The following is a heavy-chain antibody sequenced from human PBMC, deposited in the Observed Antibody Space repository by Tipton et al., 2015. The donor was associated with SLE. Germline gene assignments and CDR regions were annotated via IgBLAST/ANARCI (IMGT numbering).Heavy chain of an antibody. Sequence: TLSLTCAVYGGSFSGYYWSWFRQPPGKGLEWIGEINHIESTNYNPSLKSRVTISVDTSKNQFSLKLSSVTAADTAVYYCARGRFPAAGTAFDIWGQGTMVTVSP. D-gene: IGHD6-13*01. J-gene: IGHJ3*02. V-gene: IGHV4-34*01. CDR3: ARGRFPAAGTAFDI. CDR1: GGSFSGYY. CDR2: INHIEST.